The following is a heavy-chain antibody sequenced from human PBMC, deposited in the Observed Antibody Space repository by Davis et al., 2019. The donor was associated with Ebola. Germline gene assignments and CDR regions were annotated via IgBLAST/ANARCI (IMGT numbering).Heavy chain of an antibody. CDR3: ARGGYYDDSGYSHAAFDI. J-gene: IGHJ3*02. D-gene: IGHD3-22*01. Sequence: PGGSLRLSCAASGFSFSSYWMNWVRQAPGKGLEWVANIKQDGSEKYYVDSVKGRFTVSRDNAKNTLYLQMNSLRAEDTAVYYCARGGYYDDSGYSHAAFDIWGQGTMVTVSS. CDR1: GFSFSSYW. CDR2: IKQDGSEK. V-gene: IGHV3-7*01.